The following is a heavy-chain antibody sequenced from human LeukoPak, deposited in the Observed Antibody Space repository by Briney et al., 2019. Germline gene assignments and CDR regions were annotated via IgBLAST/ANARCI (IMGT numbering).Heavy chain of an antibody. CDR2: ISAYNGNT. Sequence: ASVKVSCKASGYTFTSYGISWVRQAPGQGLEWMGWISAYNGNTNYAQKLQGRVTMTTDTSTSTAYMELRSLRSDDTAVYYCARDTYCSITSCFPYYMDVWGKGTTVTVSS. CDR3: ARDTYCSITSCFPYYMDV. V-gene: IGHV1-18*01. CDR1: GYTFTSYG. J-gene: IGHJ6*03. D-gene: IGHD2-2*01.